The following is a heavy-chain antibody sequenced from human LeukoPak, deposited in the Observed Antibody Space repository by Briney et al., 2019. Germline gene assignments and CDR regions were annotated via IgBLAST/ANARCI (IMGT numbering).Heavy chain of an antibody. J-gene: IGHJ4*02. Sequence: SETLSLTCTVSGGSISIYYWSWIRQPPGKGLEWIGYIYNSGSTIYNPSLKSRVTISEDTSKNQFSLKLTSVTAADTAVYYCVRDRELTYWGQGTLVAVSS. CDR3: VRDRELTY. CDR2: IYNSGST. V-gene: IGHV4-59*01. CDR1: GGSISIYY. D-gene: IGHD1-26*01.